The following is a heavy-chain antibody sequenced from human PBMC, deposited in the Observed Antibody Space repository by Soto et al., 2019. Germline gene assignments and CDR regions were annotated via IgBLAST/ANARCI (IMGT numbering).Heavy chain of an antibody. D-gene: IGHD4-17*01. CDR2: ISSSSSYI. CDR1: GFTFSSYS. J-gene: IGHJ3*02. CDR3: ARDEDYGDLRAENAFDI. Sequence: SGFTFSSYSMNWVRQAPGKGLEWVSSISSSSSYIYYADSVKGRFTISRDNAKNSLYLQMNSLRAEDTAVYYCARDEDYGDLRAENAFDIWGQGTMVTVSS. V-gene: IGHV3-21*01.